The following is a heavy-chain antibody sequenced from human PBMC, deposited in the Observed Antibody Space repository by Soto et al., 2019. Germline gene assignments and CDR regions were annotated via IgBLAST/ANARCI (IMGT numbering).Heavy chain of an antibody. CDR3: ARESEDLTSNFDY. J-gene: IGHJ4*02. CDR2: ISSTTNYI. V-gene: IGHV3-21*06. Sequence: EVQLVESGGGLVPPGGSVRLSCAASGFIFKMYWMHWVRQSPGKGLEWVSSISSTTNYIYYGDSMKGRFTISRDNAKNSLYLEMNSLRAEDTAVYYCARESEDLTSNFDYWGQGTLVTVSS. CDR1: GFIFKMYW.